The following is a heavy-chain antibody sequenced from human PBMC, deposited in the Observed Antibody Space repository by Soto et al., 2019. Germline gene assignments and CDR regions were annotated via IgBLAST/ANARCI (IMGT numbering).Heavy chain of an antibody. V-gene: IGHV3-21*01. J-gene: IGHJ6*02. CDR2: ISGSASYI. CDR3: ARGGSGSFQYYNGMDV. Sequence: PGGSLRLSCAASGFTFSSYSMNWVRQAPGKGLEWVSSISGSASYIYYADSVKGRFTISRDNAKNSLYLQMNSLRAEDTAVYYCARGGSGSFQYYNGMDVWGQGTTVTVSS. CDR1: GFTFSSYS. D-gene: IGHD1-26*01.